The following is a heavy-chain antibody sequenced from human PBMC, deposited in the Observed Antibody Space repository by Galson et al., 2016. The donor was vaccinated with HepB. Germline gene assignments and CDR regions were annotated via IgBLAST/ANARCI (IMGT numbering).Heavy chain of an antibody. CDR1: GASMSTSSFY. Sequence: SETLSLTCTVSGASMSTSSFYWGWVRQPPGEGLEWIGEIFHTGVTKYNPSLKSRVTISVDKSKNQFSLNLTSVTAADTAVYHCASGTNFVWYFGGQGTLVTVSS. CDR2: IFHTGVT. D-gene: IGHD1-7*01. V-gene: IGHV4-61*05. CDR3: ASGTNFVWYF. J-gene: IGHJ4*02.